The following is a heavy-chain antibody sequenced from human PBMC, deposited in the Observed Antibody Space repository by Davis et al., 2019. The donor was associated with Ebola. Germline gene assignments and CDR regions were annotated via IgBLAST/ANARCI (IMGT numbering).Heavy chain of an antibody. CDR2: ISAYNGNT. D-gene: IGHD1-1*01. Sequence: AASVKVSCQASGYIFTSYAMHWVRQAPGQRLEWMGWISAYNGNTNYAQKLQGRVTMTTDTSTSTAYMELRSLRSDDTAVYYCARDVRGITGPSEYWGQGTLVTVSS. CDR3: ARDVRGITGPSEY. V-gene: IGHV1-18*01. J-gene: IGHJ4*02. CDR1: GYIFTSYA.